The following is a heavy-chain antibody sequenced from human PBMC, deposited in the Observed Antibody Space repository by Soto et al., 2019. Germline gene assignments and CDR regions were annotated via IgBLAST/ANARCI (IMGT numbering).Heavy chain of an antibody. CDR2: INSDGSST. D-gene: IGHD6-6*01. Sequence: LRLSYAASGSTFSITWRHWALQAPGKGLVWVSRINSDGSSTSYADSVKGRFTISRDNAKNTLYLQMNSLRAEDTAVYYCARKGLVKTDYYYYYGMDVWGQGTTVTVSS. J-gene: IGHJ6*02. CDR3: ARKGLVKTDYYYYYGMDV. CDR1: GSTFSITW. V-gene: IGHV3-74*01.